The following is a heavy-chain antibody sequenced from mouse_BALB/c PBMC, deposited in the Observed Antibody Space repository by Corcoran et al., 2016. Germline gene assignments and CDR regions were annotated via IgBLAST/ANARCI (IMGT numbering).Heavy chain of an antibody. CDR1: GFSLSTSGMG. CDR3: ARRASYRSHCYFDV. V-gene: IGHV8-12*01. CDR2: IYWDDDK. J-gene: IGHJ1*01. Sequence: QVTLKESGPGILQPSQTLSLTCSFSGFSLSTSGMGVSWIRQPSGKGLEWLAHIYWDDDKRYNPSLKSRLTISKDTSRNQVFLKITSVDTADTATYYCARRASYRSHCYFDVWGAGTTVTVSS. D-gene: IGHD2-14*01.